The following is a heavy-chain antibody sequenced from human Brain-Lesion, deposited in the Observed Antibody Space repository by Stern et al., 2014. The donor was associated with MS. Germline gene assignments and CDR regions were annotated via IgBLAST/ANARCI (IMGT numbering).Heavy chain of an antibody. Sequence: EVQLVESGGGLVQPGGSLRLSCAAPGFAFSSYWMSWVRQAPGKGLEWVATIKQDGSEDHYGDSVKGRFTISRDNAKKSLYLQMISLRAEDTAVYYCARDCSGGSCYQTYYYYGMDVWGQGTTVTVSS. V-gene: IGHV3-7*01. CDR1: GFAFSSYW. J-gene: IGHJ6*02. CDR3: ARDCSGGSCYQTYYYYGMDV. CDR2: IKQDGSED. D-gene: IGHD2-15*01.